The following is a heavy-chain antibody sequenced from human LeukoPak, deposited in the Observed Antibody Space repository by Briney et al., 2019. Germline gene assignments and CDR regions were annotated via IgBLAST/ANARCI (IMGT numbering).Heavy chain of an antibody. CDR3: ASAGSSPSSNAFDI. V-gene: IGHV1-2*02. CDR1: GYTFTDYF. J-gene: IGHJ3*02. D-gene: IGHD6-6*01. Sequence: ASVKVSCKSSGYTFTDYFIHWVRQAPGQGLEWMGWINPHSGGTNYAQKFRGRVTMTRDTSITTAYMDLSRLISDDTAVYYCASAGSSPSSNAFDIWGQGTMVTVSS. CDR2: INPHSGGT.